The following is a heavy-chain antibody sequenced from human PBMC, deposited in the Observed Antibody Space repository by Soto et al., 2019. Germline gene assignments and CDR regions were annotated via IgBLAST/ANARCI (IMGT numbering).Heavy chain of an antibody. D-gene: IGHD2-8*01. CDR1: GGSFSGYY. CDR2: INHSGST. J-gene: IGHJ3*02. Sequence: SETLSLTCAVYGGSFSGYYWSWIRQPPGKGLEWIGEINHSGSTNYNPSLKSRVTISVDTSKNQFSLKLSSVTAADTAVYYCARGGKGSTNGQMSSFAPGAFDIWGQGTMVTVSS. CDR3: ARGGKGSTNGQMSSFAPGAFDI. V-gene: IGHV4-34*01.